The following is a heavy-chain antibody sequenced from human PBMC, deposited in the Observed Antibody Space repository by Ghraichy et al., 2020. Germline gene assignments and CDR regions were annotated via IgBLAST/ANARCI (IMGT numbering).Heavy chain of an antibody. Sequence: GGSLRLSCAASGLIFSSYWMTWVRQAPGKGLEWVANINQDGREKYYVGSVKGRFTISRDNAKNSLYLQMNNLSAEDTAVYYFSSGDTFDIWGRGTMVTVSS. CDR3: SSGDTFDI. V-gene: IGHV3-7*03. CDR2: INQDGREK. D-gene: IGHD3-10*01. J-gene: IGHJ3*02. CDR1: GLIFSSYW.